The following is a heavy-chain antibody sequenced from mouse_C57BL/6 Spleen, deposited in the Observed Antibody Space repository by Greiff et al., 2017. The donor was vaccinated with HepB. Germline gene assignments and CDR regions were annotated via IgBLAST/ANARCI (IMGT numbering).Heavy chain of an antibody. CDR3: ARDGYYAMDY. Sequence: EVQVVESGGGLVKPGGSLKLSCAASGFTFSDYGMHWVRQAPEKGLEWVAYISSGSSTIYYADTVKGRFTISRDNAKNTLFLQMTSLRSEDTALYYCARDGYYAMDYWGQGTSVTVSS. D-gene: IGHD2-3*01. V-gene: IGHV5-17*01. CDR1: GFTFSDYG. CDR2: ISSGSSTI. J-gene: IGHJ4*01.